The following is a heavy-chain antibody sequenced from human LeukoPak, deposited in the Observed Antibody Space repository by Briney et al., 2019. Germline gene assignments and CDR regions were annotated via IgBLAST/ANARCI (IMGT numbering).Heavy chain of an antibody. V-gene: IGHV3-11*04. CDR1: GFTFSDDY. Sequence: GGSQRLSCAASGFTFSDDYMSWIRQAPGKGLEWVSYISSSGSTIYYADSVKGRFTISRDNAKNSLYLQMNSLRAEDTAVYYCARGFRRGYSYGYNFDYWGQGTLVTVSS. CDR2: ISSSGSTI. CDR3: ARGFRRGYSYGYNFDY. J-gene: IGHJ4*02. D-gene: IGHD5-18*01.